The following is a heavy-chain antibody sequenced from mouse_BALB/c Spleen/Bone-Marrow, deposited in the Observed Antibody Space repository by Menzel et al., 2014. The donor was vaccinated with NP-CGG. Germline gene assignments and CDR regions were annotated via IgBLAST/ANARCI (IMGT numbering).Heavy chain of an antibody. CDR3: VRSPGEANY. CDR1: GFNIKDSY. CDR2: IAPANGNT. Sequence: EVQLQQSGAELVKPGASVKLSCTASGFNIKDSYMHWVKQRPEQGLEWIGRIAPANGNTEYDPKFQDKATITADTSSNTAYLQFSSLTSGDTAVYYCVRSPGEANYWGQGTLVTVSA. J-gene: IGHJ3*01. V-gene: IGHV14-3*02.